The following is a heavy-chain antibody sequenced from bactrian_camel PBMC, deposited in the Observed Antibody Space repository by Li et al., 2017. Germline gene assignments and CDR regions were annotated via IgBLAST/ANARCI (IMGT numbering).Heavy chain of an antibody. V-gene: IGHV3S1*01. D-gene: IGHD8*01. Sequence: QVQLVESGGGLVQPGGSLKLSCEASGFAVQTFSMYWVRQAPGKGLEWVSRINTVGRSTWYADSVKGRFTISRDNAKNTLDLQMNSLKTEDTATYFCAQSNGNWAWHNWGEGTQVTVS. CDR3: AQSNGNWAWHN. CDR1: GFAVQTFS. CDR2: INTVGRST. J-gene: IGHJ4*01.